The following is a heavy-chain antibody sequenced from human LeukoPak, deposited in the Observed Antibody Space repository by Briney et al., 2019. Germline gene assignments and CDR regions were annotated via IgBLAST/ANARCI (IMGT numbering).Heavy chain of an antibody. Sequence: GGSLRLSCAASGFTFSSYGMHWVRQAPGKGLEWVAVISYDGSNKYYADSVKGRFTISRDNSKNTPYLQMNSLRAEDTAVYYCAGSVRYSSGCLDYWGQGTLVTVSS. V-gene: IGHV3-30*03. D-gene: IGHD6-19*01. CDR2: ISYDGSNK. CDR3: AGSVRYSSGCLDY. CDR1: GFTFSSYG. J-gene: IGHJ4*02.